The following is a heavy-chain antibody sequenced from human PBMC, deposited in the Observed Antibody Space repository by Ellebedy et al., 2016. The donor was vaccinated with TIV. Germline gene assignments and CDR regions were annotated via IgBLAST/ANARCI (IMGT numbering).Heavy chain of an antibody. Sequence: GESLKISCAGSGFTFSDYFMTWVRQAPGKGLEWISYINNTGSTIYYADSVKGRFTVARDNSKNSLFLQMNNLRGEDAAVYYCGRAREPGYFAYYYHGMDVWGQGTTVTVSS. J-gene: IGHJ6*02. V-gene: IGHV3-11*01. D-gene: IGHD3-9*01. CDR2: INNTGSTI. CDR1: GFTFSDYF. CDR3: GRAREPGYFAYYYHGMDV.